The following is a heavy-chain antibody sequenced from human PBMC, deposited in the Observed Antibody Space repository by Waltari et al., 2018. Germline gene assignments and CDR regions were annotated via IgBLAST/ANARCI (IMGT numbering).Heavy chain of an antibody. V-gene: IGHV4-38-2*01. Sequence: QVQLQESGPGLVKPSETLSLTCAVSGYSISSGSYWGWIRQPPGKGLEWIGSIYHSGSTYYNPSLKSRVTISVDTSKNQFSLKLSSVTAADTAVYYCARYSSSWGSLYYFDYWGQGTLVTVSS. CDR3: ARYSSSWGSLYYFDY. CDR2: IYHSGST. J-gene: IGHJ4*02. D-gene: IGHD6-13*01. CDR1: GYSISSGSY.